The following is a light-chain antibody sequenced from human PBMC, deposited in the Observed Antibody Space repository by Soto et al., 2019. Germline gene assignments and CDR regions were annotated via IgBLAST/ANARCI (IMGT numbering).Light chain of an antibody. Sequence: QSALTQPPSASGSPGQSVAISCTGTSSDVGGYNYVSWYQQHPGKAPKLMIYEVNKRPSGVPDRFSGSKSGNTASLTVSGLQAEDEADYYCSSYAGSNNVFGTGTQLTVL. V-gene: IGLV2-8*01. CDR3: SSYAGSNNV. J-gene: IGLJ1*01. CDR1: SSDVGGYNY. CDR2: EVN.